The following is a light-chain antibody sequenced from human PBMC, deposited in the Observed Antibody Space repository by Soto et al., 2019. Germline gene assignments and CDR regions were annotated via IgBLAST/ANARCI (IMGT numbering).Light chain of an antibody. J-gene: IGLJ2*01. Sequence: QSALTQPASVSGSPGQSITISCTGTTSDVGGYNYVSWYRQHPGKAPKLMIYDVSNWPSGIPSRFSGSKSGNTASLTISGLQPEDEADYYCSSYSGSSFVLFGGGTKLTVL. CDR2: DVS. CDR3: SSYSGSSFVL. V-gene: IGLV2-14*01. CDR1: TSDVGGYNY.